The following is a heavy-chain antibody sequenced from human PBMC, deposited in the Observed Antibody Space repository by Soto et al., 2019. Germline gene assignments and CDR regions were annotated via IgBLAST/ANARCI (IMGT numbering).Heavy chain of an antibody. Sequence: PSETLSLTCTVSGGSISIYYWSWIRQPPGKGLEWIGYIYYSGSTNYNPSLKSRVTISVDTSKNQFSLKLSSVTAADTAVYYCMGAAAGYNWFDPWGQGTLVTVSS. D-gene: IGHD6-13*01. CDR3: MGAAAGYNWFDP. CDR1: GGSISIYY. V-gene: IGHV4-59*01. CDR2: IYYSGST. J-gene: IGHJ5*02.